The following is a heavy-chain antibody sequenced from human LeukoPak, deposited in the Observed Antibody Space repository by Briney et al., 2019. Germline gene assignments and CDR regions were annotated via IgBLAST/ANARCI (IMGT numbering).Heavy chain of an antibody. CDR2: ISGSGGST. CDR1: GFTFSSYA. J-gene: IGHJ6*02. D-gene: IGHD2-15*01. Sequence: GGSLRLSCAASGFTFSSYAVSWVRQAPGKGLEWVSTISGSGGSTYYAGSVKGRFTISRDNSKNTLYLQMNGLRAEDTAVYYCASGPRYCSGGSCYPYFYYGMDVWGQGTTVTVSS. V-gene: IGHV3-23*01. CDR3: ASGPRYCSGGSCYPYFYYGMDV.